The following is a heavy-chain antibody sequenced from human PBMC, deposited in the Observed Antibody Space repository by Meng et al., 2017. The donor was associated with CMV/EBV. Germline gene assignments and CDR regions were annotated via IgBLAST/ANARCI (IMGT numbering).Heavy chain of an antibody. V-gene: IGHV1-18*01. CDR3: ASDYYDSSGYFDYYYGMDV. CDR1: GYTFTSYG. J-gene: IGHJ6*04. Sequence: ASVMVSCKASGYTFTSYGISWVRQAPGQGLEWMGWISSYNGNTNYAQKLQGRVTMTTDTSTSTAYMELRSLRSDDTSVYYCASDYYDSSGYFDYYYGMDVWGKGTTVTVSS. CDR2: ISSYNGNT. D-gene: IGHD3-22*01.